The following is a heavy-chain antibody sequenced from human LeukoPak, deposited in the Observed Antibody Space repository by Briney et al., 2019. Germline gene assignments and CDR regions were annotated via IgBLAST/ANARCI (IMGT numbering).Heavy chain of an antibody. V-gene: IGHV3-53*01. J-gene: IGHJ4*02. D-gene: IGHD5-24*01. CDR2: IYSGGTT. CDR1: GFTVSSNY. CDR3: AREGWPYYFDY. Sequence: PGGSLRLSCAASGFTVSSNYMSWVRQAPGKGLEWVSVIYSGGTTYYADSVKGRFTISRDNSKNTLYLQMNSLRAEDTAVYYCAREGWPYYFDYWGQGTLVTVSS.